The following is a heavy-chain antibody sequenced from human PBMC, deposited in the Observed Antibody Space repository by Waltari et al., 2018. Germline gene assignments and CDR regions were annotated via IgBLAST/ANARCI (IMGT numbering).Heavy chain of an antibody. CDR1: GGSISSSSYY. V-gene: IGHV4-39*01. CDR3: ASNDFWSGYYPYAFDI. D-gene: IGHD3-3*01. J-gene: IGHJ3*02. Sequence: QLQLQESGPGLVKSSETLSLTCTVSGGSISSSSYYWGWIRQPPGKGLEWNGSIYYSGSTYYNPSLKSRVTISVDTSKNQFSLKLSSVTAADTAVYYCASNDFWSGYYPYAFDIWGQGTMVTVSS. CDR2: IYYSGST.